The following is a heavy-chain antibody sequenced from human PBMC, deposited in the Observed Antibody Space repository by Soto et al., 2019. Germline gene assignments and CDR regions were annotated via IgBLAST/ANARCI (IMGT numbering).Heavy chain of an antibody. CDR3: ARAGRPDSSGYPQTLDAFDI. J-gene: IGHJ3*02. Sequence: GGYLRLSCAASGFTFSSYAMHWVRQAPGKGLEWVAVISYDGSNKYYADSVKGRFTISRDNSKNTLYLQMNSLRAEDTAVYYCARAGRPDSSGYPQTLDAFDIWGQGTMVTVSS. D-gene: IGHD3-22*01. V-gene: IGHV3-30-3*01. CDR1: GFTFSSYA. CDR2: ISYDGSNK.